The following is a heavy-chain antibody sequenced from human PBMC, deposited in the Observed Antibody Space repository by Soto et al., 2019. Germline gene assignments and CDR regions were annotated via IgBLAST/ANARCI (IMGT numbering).Heavy chain of an antibody. J-gene: IGHJ4*02. V-gene: IGHV3-23*01. Sequence: HPGGSLRLSCAASTSTFSNYAMTWVRQAPGKGLEWVSAISGSGSSTHYADSVKGRFFISRDNSKNTLYVQMHRLRVEDTAVYYCASGKGVDGSHYLDNWGQGTLVTVSS. CDR3: ASGKGVDGSHYLDN. CDR2: ISGSGSST. CDR1: TSTFSNYA. D-gene: IGHD1-26*01.